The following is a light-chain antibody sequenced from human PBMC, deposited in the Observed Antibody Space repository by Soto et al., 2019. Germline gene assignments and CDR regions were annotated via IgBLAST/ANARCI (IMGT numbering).Light chain of an antibody. Sequence: QSVLTQPASVSGSPGQSITISCTGTSSDVGSYNLVSWYQQHPDKAPKLMIYEVSKRPSGVSNRFSGSKSGNTASLTISGLQTEDEDDYYCCSYAGGSIIIIGTGTKV. CDR2: EVS. J-gene: IGLJ1*01. CDR1: SSDVGSYNL. CDR3: CSYAGGSIII. V-gene: IGLV2-23*02.